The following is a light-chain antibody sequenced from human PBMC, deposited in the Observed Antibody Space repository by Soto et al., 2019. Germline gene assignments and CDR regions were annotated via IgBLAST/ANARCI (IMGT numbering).Light chain of an antibody. Sequence: EIVLTQSPGTLSLSPGERATLSCRASQSVSSSYLAWYLQKPGQAPRLLIYGASSRATGIPDRFSGSGSGTDFTLTISRLEPEDFAVYYCQQYGSSPVAFGQGNKVEIK. CDR3: QQYGSSPVA. V-gene: IGKV3-20*01. CDR2: GAS. CDR1: QSVSSSY. J-gene: IGKJ1*01.